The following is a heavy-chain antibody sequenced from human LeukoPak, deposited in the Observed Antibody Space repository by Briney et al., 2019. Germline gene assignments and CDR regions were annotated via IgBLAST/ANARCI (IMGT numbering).Heavy chain of an antibody. Sequence: ASVKVSCRASGYTFTSYDVNWVRQATGQGLEWMGWMNPNSGNTGLAQKFQGRVTLTRDTSLSTAYMELSNLRSDDTAVYYCARDEVVAAPNYFGMVVWGQGTTVSVSS. CDR2: MNPNSGNT. CDR1: GYTFTSYD. CDR3: ARDEVVAAPNYFGMVV. V-gene: IGHV1-8*01. D-gene: IGHD2-15*01. J-gene: IGHJ6*02.